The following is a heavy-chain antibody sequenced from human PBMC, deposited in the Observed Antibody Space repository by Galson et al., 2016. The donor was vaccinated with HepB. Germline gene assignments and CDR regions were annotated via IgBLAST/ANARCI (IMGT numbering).Heavy chain of an antibody. V-gene: IGHV4-38-2*02. CDR3: ARAVAGDIDY. CDR1: GYSISSGYY. D-gene: IGHD6-19*01. J-gene: IGHJ4*02. CDR2: IYHSGST. Sequence: SETLSLTCTVSGYSISSGYYWGWIRQPPGKGLEWIGSIYHSGSTYYNPSLKSRITISVDTSKNQFSLKLSSVTDADTAVYYCARAVAGDIDYWGQGTLVTVSS.